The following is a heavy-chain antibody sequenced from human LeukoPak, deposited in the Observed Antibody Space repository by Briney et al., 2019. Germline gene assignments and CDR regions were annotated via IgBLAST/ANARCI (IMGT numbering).Heavy chain of an antibody. CDR1: GGSFSGYY. Sequence: PSETLSLTCAVYGGSFSGYYWSWIRQPPGKGLEWIGEINHSGSTNYNPSLKSRVTISVDTSKNQFSLKLSSVTAADTAVYYCAIGRKQTLKRYFDYWGQGTLVTVSS. CDR3: AIGRKQTLKRYFDY. J-gene: IGHJ4*02. V-gene: IGHV4-34*01. CDR2: INHSGST. D-gene: IGHD1-14*01.